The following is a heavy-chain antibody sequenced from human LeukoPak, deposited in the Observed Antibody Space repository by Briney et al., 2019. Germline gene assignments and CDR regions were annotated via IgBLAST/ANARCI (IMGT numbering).Heavy chain of an antibody. J-gene: IGHJ4*02. D-gene: IGHD3-22*01. CDR2: IYPGDSDT. Sequence: GESLKISCKGSGYSFTSYWIGWVRQMPGKGLERMGIIYPGDSDTRYSPSFQGQVTISADKSISTAYLQWSSLKASDTAMYYCAVLYDSSGYYRRYFDYWGQGTLVTVSS. CDR1: GYSFTSYW. CDR3: AVLYDSSGYYRRYFDY. V-gene: IGHV5-51*01.